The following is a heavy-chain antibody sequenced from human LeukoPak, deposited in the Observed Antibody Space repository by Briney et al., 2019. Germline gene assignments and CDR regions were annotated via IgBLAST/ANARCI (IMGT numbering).Heavy chain of an antibody. CDR3: ARDGTPIHSSGWVYMDV. Sequence: PSETLSLTCAVYGGSFSGYYWSWIRQPPGKGLEWISYISASGTLTHYADSMEGRFTISRDNTKNSLYLQMNSLRAEDTAVYYCARDGTPIHSSGWVYMDVWGKGTRSPSPQ. D-gene: IGHD6-25*01. J-gene: IGHJ6*04. CDR1: GGSFSGYY. V-gene: IGHV3-11*06. CDR2: ISASGTLT.